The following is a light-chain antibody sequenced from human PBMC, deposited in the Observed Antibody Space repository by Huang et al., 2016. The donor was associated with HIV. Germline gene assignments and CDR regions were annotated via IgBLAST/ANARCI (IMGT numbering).Light chain of an antibody. CDR1: QSVSSN. CDR3: QQRSNWPIT. CDR2: DAS. V-gene: IGKV3-11*01. Sequence: EIVLTQSPATLSLSPGERATLSCRASQSVSSNLAWYQQKPGQAPMLLIDDASKRATGIPTRFSGSGSGTDFTLTISSLEPEDFAVYYCQQRSNWPITFGQGTRLEIK. J-gene: IGKJ5*01.